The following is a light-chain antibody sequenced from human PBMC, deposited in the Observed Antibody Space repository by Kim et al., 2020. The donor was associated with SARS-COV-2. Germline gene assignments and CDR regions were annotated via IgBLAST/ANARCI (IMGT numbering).Light chain of an antibody. CDR3: SSYTSSSTWV. CDR1: SSDVGGYNY. Sequence: RSITTACTGTSSDVGGYNYVSWYQQHPGKAPKLMIYDVSKRPSGVSNRFSGSKSGNTASLTISGLQAEDEADYYCSSYTSSSTWVFGGGTQLTVL. CDR2: DVS. V-gene: IGLV2-14*04. J-gene: IGLJ3*02.